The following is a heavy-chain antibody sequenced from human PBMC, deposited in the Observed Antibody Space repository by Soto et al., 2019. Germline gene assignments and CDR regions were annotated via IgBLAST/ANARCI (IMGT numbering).Heavy chain of an antibody. CDR3: PPPGYPGN. J-gene: IGHJ4*02. Sequence: EVQLVESGGGLVKPGGSLRLSCAASGFTFINAWMSWVRQAPGKGLEWVGRTKGKADGGTIDYATAVKDRFSISRDDSKNTNDLQMSSLKVDDTVVYCCPPPGYPGNWGQGNLGPVFS. CDR2: TKGKADGGTI. D-gene: IGHD5-18*01. V-gene: IGHV3-15*01. CDR1: GFTFINAW.